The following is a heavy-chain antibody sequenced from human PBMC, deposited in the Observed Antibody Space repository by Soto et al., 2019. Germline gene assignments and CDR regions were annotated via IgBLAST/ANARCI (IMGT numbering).Heavy chain of an antibody. CDR3: ARDVIAAAAPNWFDP. D-gene: IGHD6-13*01. V-gene: IGHV3-33*01. J-gene: IGHJ5*02. Sequence: QVQLVESGGGVVQPGRSLRLSCAASGFTFSSYGMHWVRQAPGKGLEWVAVIWDDGSNKYYADSVKGRFTISRDNSKNTLYLQMNSLRAEDTAVYYCARDVIAAAAPNWFDPWGQGTLVTVSS. CDR2: IWDDGSNK. CDR1: GFTFSSYG.